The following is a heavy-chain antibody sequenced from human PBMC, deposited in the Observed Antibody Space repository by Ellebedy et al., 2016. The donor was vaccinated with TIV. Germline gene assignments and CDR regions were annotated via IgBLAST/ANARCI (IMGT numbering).Heavy chain of an antibody. CDR1: GYSFTNYW. CDR2: IYPGDSDT. CDR3: ARKKGSFDY. Sequence: GESLKISXKGSGYSFTNYWIAWVRQMPGKGLECMGIIYPGDSDTRYSPSLQGQVTISADKSITTAYLQWSSLKASDTAMYYCARKKGSFDYWGQGTLVTVSS. J-gene: IGHJ4*02. V-gene: IGHV5-51*01. D-gene: IGHD1-14*01.